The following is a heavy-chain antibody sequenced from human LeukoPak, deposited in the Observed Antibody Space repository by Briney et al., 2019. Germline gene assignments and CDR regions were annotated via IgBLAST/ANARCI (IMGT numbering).Heavy chain of an antibody. CDR3: ARWSTDASGWPL. CDR1: GGSISSYY. CDR2: INYSGST. D-gene: IGHD6-19*01. J-gene: IGHJ4*02. V-gene: IGHV4-59*08. Sequence: SETLSLTCTVSGGSISSYYWSWIRQPPGKGLEWIGYINYSGSTDYNPSLKSRVTISVATSKNQLSLKLNSVTAADTAVYYCARWSTDASGWPLWGQGTLVTVSS.